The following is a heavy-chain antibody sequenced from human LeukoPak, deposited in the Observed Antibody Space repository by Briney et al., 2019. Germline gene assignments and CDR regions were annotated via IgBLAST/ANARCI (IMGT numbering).Heavy chain of an antibody. CDR1: GFTFSSYE. D-gene: IGHD6-19*01. J-gene: IGHJ4*02. CDR3: ARDSSGWYDY. Sequence: GGSLRLSCAASGFTFSSYEMNWVRQAPGKGLEWVSYISSSGSTIYYADSVKGRFTISRDDAKNSLYLQMNSLRAEDTAVYYCARDSSGWYDYWGQGTLVTVSS. V-gene: IGHV3-48*03. CDR2: ISSSGSTI.